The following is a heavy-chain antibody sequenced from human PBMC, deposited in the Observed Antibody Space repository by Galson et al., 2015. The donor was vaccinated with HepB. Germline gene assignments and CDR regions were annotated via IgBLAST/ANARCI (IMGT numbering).Heavy chain of an antibody. CDR2: ISSSSSYI. D-gene: IGHD6-13*01. Sequence: SLRLSCAASGFTFSTYTMNWVRQAPGRGLEWVSSISSSSSYIYYADSVKGRFTISRDDAENSLYLQMSGLGVEDTAVYYCARGLAPAGKSTFAYWGQGTLVTVSS. CDR1: GFTFSTYT. V-gene: IGHV3-21*01. CDR3: ARGLAPAGKSTFAY. J-gene: IGHJ4*02.